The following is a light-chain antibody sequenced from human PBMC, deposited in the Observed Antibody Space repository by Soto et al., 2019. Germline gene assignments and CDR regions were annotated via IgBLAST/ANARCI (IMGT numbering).Light chain of an antibody. CDR1: QSIQSD. CDR2: GAS. J-gene: IGKJ1*01. V-gene: IGKV3-15*01. CDR3: QQYNNWPWT. Sequence: EIMMTQSPATLSVSSGERAALSCRASQSIQSDLAWYQQKPGQGPRLLIYGASTRATGIPVRFSGSGSGTEFTLTISRLQSEDFALYFCQQYNNWPWTFGQGTKVDI.